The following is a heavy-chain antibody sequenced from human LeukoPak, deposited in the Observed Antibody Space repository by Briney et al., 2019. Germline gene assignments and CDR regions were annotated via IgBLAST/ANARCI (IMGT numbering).Heavy chain of an antibody. CDR2: ISGSGGTT. Sequence: GGSLRLSCAASGFAVSSNYMNWVRQAPGKGLEWVSTISGSGGTTSYADSVRGRFTISRDTSKNTLYLQMNSLRAEHTAVYYCASHSYYYDSSGSDYWGQGTLVTVSS. D-gene: IGHD3-22*01. V-gene: IGHV3-23*01. J-gene: IGHJ4*02. CDR3: ASHSYYYDSSGSDY. CDR1: GFAVSSNY.